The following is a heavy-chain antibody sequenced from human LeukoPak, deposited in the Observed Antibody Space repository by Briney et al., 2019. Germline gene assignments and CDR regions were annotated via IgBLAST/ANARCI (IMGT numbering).Heavy chain of an antibody. Sequence: GGSLRLSCAASGFTFSSYSMNWVRQAPGKGLEWVSSISSSSSYIYYADSVKGRFTISRDNPKNSLFLQMNSLTAEDTATYYCARDAFGSSWYIDFWGRGTLVTVSS. CDR1: GFTFSSYS. V-gene: IGHV3-21*01. J-gene: IGHJ4*02. D-gene: IGHD6-13*01. CDR3: ARDAFGSSWYIDF. CDR2: ISSSSSYI.